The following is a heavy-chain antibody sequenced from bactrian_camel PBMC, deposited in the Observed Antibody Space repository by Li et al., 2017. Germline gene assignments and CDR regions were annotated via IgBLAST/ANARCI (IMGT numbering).Heavy chain of an antibody. CDR2: INSGGGLT. V-gene: IGHV3S1*01. Sequence: HVQLVESGGGSVETGGSLRLSCAASGFTFSSYWMYWVRQAPGKGLEWVSRINSGGGLTSYADSVKGRFTISRDNAKNTLFLQMNSLKTEDTAVYYCARPTAFGRWADARRGQGTQVT. CDR1: GFTFSSYW. D-gene: IGHD1*01. J-gene: IGHJ4*01. CDR3: ARPTAFGRWADAR.